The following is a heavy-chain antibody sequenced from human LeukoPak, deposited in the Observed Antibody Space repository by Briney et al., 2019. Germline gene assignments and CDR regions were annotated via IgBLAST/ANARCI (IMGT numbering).Heavy chain of an antibody. D-gene: IGHD5-18*01. CDR2: INHSGST. Sequence: PSETLSLTCAVYGGSFSGYYWSWIRQPPGKGLEWIGEINHSGSTNYNPSLKSRVTISVDTSKNQFSLKLSSATAADTAVYYCARGHPYTAMAGRDLDYWGQGTLVTVSS. CDR3: ARGHPYTAMAGRDLDY. J-gene: IGHJ4*02. CDR1: GGSFSGYY. V-gene: IGHV4-34*01.